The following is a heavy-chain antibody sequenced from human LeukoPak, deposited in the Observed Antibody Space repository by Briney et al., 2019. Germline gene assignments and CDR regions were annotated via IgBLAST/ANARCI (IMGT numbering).Heavy chain of an antibody. J-gene: IGHJ4*02. Sequence: GGSLRFSCAASGFTLSSFTMHWVRHNPGKGLEWVAVISYDESQKWYADSVKGRFTISRDISKNTLYLEMDSLRGEDTAVYYCARAYDSSWHNFDYWGQGSLVTVSS. CDR2: ISYDESQK. CDR1: GFTLSSFT. D-gene: IGHD6-13*01. CDR3: ARAYDSSWHNFDY. V-gene: IGHV3-30-3*01.